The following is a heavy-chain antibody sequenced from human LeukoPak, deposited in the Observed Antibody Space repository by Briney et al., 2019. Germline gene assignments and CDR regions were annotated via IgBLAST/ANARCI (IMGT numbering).Heavy chain of an antibody. V-gene: IGHV3-74*01. CDR3: VRDLGGRSGH. CDR1: GFTFSSYW. D-gene: IGHD1-26*01. J-gene: IGHJ4*02. CDR2: INTDGSST. Sequence: GGSLRLSCAASGFTFSSYWMHWVRQAPGKGLVWVSGINTDGSSTTYADSVKGRFTISRDNAKNTLYLQMNSLRAEDTAVYYCVRDLGGRSGHWGQGTLVTVSS.